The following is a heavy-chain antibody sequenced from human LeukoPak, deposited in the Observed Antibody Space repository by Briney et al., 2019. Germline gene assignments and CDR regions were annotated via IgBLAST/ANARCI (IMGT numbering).Heavy chain of an antibody. Sequence: PSETLSLTCTVSGGSISNYYWSWIRQPPGKGLEWIGYIHSSRGTNYNPSLKSRVTISVDTSKNQVALKLSSVTAADTAVYYCASRPFSSLDYWGQGTLVSVSS. J-gene: IGHJ4*02. CDR3: ASRPFSSLDY. V-gene: IGHV4-4*08. CDR1: GGSISNYY. CDR2: IHSSRGT. D-gene: IGHD2/OR15-2a*01.